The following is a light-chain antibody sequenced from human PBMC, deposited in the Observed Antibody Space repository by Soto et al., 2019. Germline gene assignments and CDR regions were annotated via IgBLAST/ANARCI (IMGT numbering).Light chain of an antibody. Sequence: ENVLTQSPGTLSLSPGERATLSCRASQSVSSSYLAWYQQKPGQAPRLLIYGASSRATDIPDRFSGSGSGTDFTLTISRLEPEDFAVYYCQQYGSSPTFGQGTKVEIK. CDR2: GAS. CDR3: QQYGSSPT. J-gene: IGKJ1*01. CDR1: QSVSSSY. V-gene: IGKV3-20*01.